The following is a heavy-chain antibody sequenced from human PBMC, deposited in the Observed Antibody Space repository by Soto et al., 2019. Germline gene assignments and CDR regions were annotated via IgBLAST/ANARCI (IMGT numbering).Heavy chain of an antibody. J-gene: IGHJ4*02. V-gene: IGHV3-23*01. D-gene: IGHD6-19*01. CDR3: ASRNSGGYFDY. CDR2: ISGSGGST. CDR1: GFTFSNYA. Sequence: EVQLLESGGGLVQPGGSLRLSCAASGFTFSNYAMNWVRQAPGKGLEWVSVISGSGGSTYYADSVKGRFTISRDNSKNTLDRQMTSLRAADTALYYCASRNSGGYFDYWGQGTLVTVSS.